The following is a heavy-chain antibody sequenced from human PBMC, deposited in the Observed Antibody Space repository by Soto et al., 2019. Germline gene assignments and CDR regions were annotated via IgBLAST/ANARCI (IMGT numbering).Heavy chain of an antibody. CDR1: TFTLSNYG. Sequence: QLGGSLRLSCAVSTFTLSNYGMQWVRHAPGKGLEWLGVISHDGSVQYYADTVKGRFTISRDNSQNTLFLQMIGLRAEDTAVYYCSKEFTAYSSGWFFDYWGQGALVTVSS. CDR3: SKEFTAYSSGWFFDY. V-gene: IGHV3-30*18. CDR2: ISHDGSVQ. D-gene: IGHD6-19*01. J-gene: IGHJ4*02.